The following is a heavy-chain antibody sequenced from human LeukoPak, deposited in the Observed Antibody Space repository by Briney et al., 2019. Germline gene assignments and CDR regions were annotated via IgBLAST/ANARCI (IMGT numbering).Heavy chain of an antibody. Sequence: GGSLRLSCAASKFTFSSYWMHWVRQAPGKGLVWVSRINTDGSSTNYADSVKGRFTISRDNSKNTLYLQMNSLRAEDTAVYYCARVGPYNWNYVVALVDGLTLDYWGQGTLVTVSS. CDR1: KFTFSSYW. J-gene: IGHJ4*02. D-gene: IGHD1-7*01. V-gene: IGHV3-74*01. CDR3: ARVGPYNWNYVVALVDGLTLDY. CDR2: INTDGSST.